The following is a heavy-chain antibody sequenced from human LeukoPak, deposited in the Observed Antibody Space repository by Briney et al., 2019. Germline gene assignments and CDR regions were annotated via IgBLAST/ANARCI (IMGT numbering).Heavy chain of an antibody. V-gene: IGHV4-4*09. Sequence: SETLSLTCTVSGGSISTYSWNWTRQPPGRGLEWIGRIYTSGTTNYNPSLGSRVTISVDTSINQLSLKLSSVTAADTAVYYCARRVQEARSIGSANWLDPWGQGILVTVSS. CDR3: ARRVQEARSIGSANWLDP. D-gene: IGHD3-10*01. CDR1: GGSISTYS. CDR2: IYTSGTT. J-gene: IGHJ5*02.